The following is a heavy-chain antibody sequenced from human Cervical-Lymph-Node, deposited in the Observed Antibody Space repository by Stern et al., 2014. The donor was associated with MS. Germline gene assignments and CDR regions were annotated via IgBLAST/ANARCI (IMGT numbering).Heavy chain of an antibody. CDR2: LYSSGST. D-gene: IGHD2-8*02. Sequence: QVQLQESGPGLVKPSQTLSLTCSVSGDSIRSGSFYWTWIRQHAGKRLEWIGRLYSSGSTNYNPSLKSRVPISEDTSKTHFSMTLISVPAADTAVYYCARGLILPSGPFDNWGQGALVTVS. J-gene: IGHJ4*02. CDR1: GDSIRSGSFY. V-gene: IGHV4-61*02. CDR3: ARGLILPSGPFDN.